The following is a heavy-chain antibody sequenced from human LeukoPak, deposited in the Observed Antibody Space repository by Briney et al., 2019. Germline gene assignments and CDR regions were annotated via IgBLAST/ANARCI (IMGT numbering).Heavy chain of an antibody. D-gene: IGHD3-22*01. Sequence: ASVKVSCKASGYTFTGYYMHWVRQAPGQGLEWMGWINPNSGGTNYAQKFQGRVTMTRDTSISTAYMELSSLRSEDTAVYYCARSYWYYYDSRGGRYFDYWGQGTLVTVSS. V-gene: IGHV1-2*02. CDR3: ARSYWYYYDSRGGRYFDY. J-gene: IGHJ4*02. CDR2: INPNSGGT. CDR1: GYTFTGYY.